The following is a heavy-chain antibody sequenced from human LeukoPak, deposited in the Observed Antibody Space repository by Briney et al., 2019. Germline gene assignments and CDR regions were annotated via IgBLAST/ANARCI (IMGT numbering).Heavy chain of an antibody. V-gene: IGHV3-43*01. Sequence: GGSLRLSCAASGFXFDNYIIHWVRQVPGKGLEWVSLISGDGGSTYYADFVRGRFTVSRDNRKNSLYLQMDSLRTEDAALYYCAKGSDTFDIWGQGTMVTVSS. CDR3: AKGSDTFDI. CDR1: GFXFDNYI. J-gene: IGHJ3*02. CDR2: ISGDGGST.